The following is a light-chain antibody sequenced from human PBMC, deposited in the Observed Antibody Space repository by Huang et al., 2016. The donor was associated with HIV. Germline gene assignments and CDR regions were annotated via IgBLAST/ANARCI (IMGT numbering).Light chain of an antibody. Sequence: EIVMTQSPAILSVSPGERATLSCRASRSIITNLAWYQHKPGQAPRLLIYGASTRATNIPGRCSGSGSGTEFTLTISSLQSEDLAVYYCQQYNDWPSTWTFGQGTNVEIK. CDR3: QQYNDWPSTWT. CDR1: RSIITN. CDR2: GAS. J-gene: IGKJ1*01. V-gene: IGKV3-15*01.